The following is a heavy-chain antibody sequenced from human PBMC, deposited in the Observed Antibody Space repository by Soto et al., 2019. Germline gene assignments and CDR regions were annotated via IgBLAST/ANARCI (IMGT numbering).Heavy chain of an antibody. CDR1: GGSFSGYY. Sequence: TLSLTCAVYGGSFSGYYWSWIRQPPGKGLEWIGEINHSGSTNYNPSLKSRVTISVDTSKNQFSLKLSSVTAADTAVYYCARGDLRTDYWGQGTLVTVSS. J-gene: IGHJ4*01. V-gene: IGHV4-34*01. CDR3: ARGDLRTDY. CDR2: INHSGST.